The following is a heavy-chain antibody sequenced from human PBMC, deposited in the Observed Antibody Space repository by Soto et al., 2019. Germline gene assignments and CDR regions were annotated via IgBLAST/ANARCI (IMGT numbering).Heavy chain of an antibody. J-gene: IGHJ4*02. V-gene: IGHV3-33*01. D-gene: IGHD3-22*01. CDR1: GFTFSSYG. Sequence: GGSLRLSCAASGFTFSSYGMHWVRQAPGKGLEWVAVIWYDGSNKYYADSVKGRFTISRDNSKNTLYLQMNSLRAEDTAVYYCARAPKRAYDSSGYPIDYWGQGTLVTVSS. CDR3: ARAPKRAYDSSGYPIDY. CDR2: IWYDGSNK.